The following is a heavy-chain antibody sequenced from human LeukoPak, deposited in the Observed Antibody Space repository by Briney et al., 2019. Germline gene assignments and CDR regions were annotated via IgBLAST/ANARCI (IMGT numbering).Heavy chain of an antibody. CDR3: ARGAPGSYCSGGSCPYFDY. Sequence: ASVKVSCKPSGYTFTSYDVNWVRQATGQGLEWMGWVNPNSGHTGYAQKFQGRVTMPTNTSICTAYMELSSLRSEDTAVYYCARGAPGSYCSGGSCPYFDYWGQGTLVSVSS. D-gene: IGHD2-15*01. CDR2: VNPNSGHT. CDR1: GYTFTSYD. J-gene: IGHJ4*02. V-gene: IGHV1-8*01.